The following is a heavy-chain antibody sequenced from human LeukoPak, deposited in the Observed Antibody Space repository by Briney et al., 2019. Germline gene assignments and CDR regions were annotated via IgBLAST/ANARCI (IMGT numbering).Heavy chain of an antibody. Sequence: PSETLSLTCTVSGGSISSYYWTWIRQPAGKGLEWIGRIYTSGSTNYNPSLKSRVTISVDTSKNQFSLKLSSVTAADTAVYYCARGREMARYFDYWGQGTLVTVSS. CDR3: ARGREMARYFDY. CDR2: IYTSGST. V-gene: IGHV4-4*07. D-gene: IGHD5-24*01. CDR1: GGSISSYY. J-gene: IGHJ4*02.